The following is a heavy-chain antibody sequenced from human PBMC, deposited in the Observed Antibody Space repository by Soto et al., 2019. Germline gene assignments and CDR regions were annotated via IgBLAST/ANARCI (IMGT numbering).Heavy chain of an antibody. D-gene: IGHD2-15*01. CDR3: ASDRSAGGYYYYYYGMDV. J-gene: IGHJ6*02. Sequence: QVQLVESGGGVVQPGRSLRLSCAASGFTFSSYAMHWVRQAPGKGLEWVAVISYDGSNKYYADSVKGRFTISRDNSKNTXXLQMNSLRAEDTAVYYCASDRSAGGYYYYYYGMDVWGQGTTVTVSS. CDR1: GFTFSSYA. CDR2: ISYDGSNK. V-gene: IGHV3-30-3*01.